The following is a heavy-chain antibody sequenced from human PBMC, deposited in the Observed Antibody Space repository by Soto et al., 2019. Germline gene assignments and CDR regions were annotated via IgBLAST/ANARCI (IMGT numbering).Heavy chain of an antibody. J-gene: IGHJ4*02. CDR1: GFTFSTYS. Sequence: GGSLRLSCAASGFTFSTYSMNWVRQAPGKGLEWVSIISGSSDSPYYADSVKGRFTISRDNSRNTLYLQMNSLRAGDSAKYYCAKEGTSGLYYFDYWGPGTLVTVSS. CDR3: AKEGTSGLYYFDY. V-gene: IGHV3-23*01. D-gene: IGHD6-19*01. CDR2: ISGSSDSP.